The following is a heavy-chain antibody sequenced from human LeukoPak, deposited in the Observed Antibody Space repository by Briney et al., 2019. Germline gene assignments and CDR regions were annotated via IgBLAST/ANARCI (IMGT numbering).Heavy chain of an antibody. CDR2: IYYSGST. CDR1: GGSISSYY. Sequence: SETLSLTCTVSGGSISSYYWSWIRQPPGKGLEWIGYIYYSGSTNYNPSLKSRVTISVDTSKNQFSPKLSSVTAADTAVYYCARRGGYFDYWGQGTLVTVSS. J-gene: IGHJ4*02. CDR3: ARRGGYFDY. V-gene: IGHV4-59*01.